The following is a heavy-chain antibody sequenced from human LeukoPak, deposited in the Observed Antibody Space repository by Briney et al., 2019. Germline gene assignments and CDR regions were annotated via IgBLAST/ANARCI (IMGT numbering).Heavy chain of an antibody. D-gene: IGHD3-10*01. CDR1: GFTFSSYA. J-gene: IGHJ4*02. CDR3: AKRPYGSGSYYTFGY. Sequence: GGSLRLSCAASGFTFSSYAMSWVRQAPGKGLEWVSAISGSGGSTCYADSVKGRFTISRDNSKNTLYLQMNSLRAEDTAVYYCAKRPYGSGSYYTFGYWGQGTLVTVSS. CDR2: ISGSGGST. V-gene: IGHV3-23*01.